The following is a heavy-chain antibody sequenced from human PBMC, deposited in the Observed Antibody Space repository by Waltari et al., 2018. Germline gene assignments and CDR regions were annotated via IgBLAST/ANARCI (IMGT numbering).Heavy chain of an antibody. V-gene: IGHV4-59*01. D-gene: IGHD3-3*01. CDR3: AAYDFWSGYYSPVDY. CDR1: GGSISSYY. J-gene: IGHJ4*02. CDR2: IYYSGSP. Sequence: QVQLQESGPGLVKPSETLSLTCTVSGGSISSYYWSWIRKPPGKGLEWIGYIYYSGSPNYTPSLKSRVTISVDTSKNQFSLKLSSVTAADTAVYYCAAYDFWSGYYSPVDYWGQGTLVTVSS.